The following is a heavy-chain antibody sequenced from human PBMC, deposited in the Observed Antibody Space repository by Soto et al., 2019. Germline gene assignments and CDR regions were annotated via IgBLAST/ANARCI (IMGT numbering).Heavy chain of an antibody. CDR1: GFTFSIYS. J-gene: IGHJ5*01. Sequence: GGSLRLSCAASGFTFSIYSMNWLRQAPGKGLEWVSTINYNSGSIFYADSVEGRFTISRDNAKNFVYLQMDSLGAEDTAVYYCARDSCPNGVCPWGGFDSWGQGTLVTVSS. V-gene: IGHV3-21*01. D-gene: IGHD2-8*01. CDR3: ARDSCPNGVCPWGGFDS. CDR2: INYNSGSI.